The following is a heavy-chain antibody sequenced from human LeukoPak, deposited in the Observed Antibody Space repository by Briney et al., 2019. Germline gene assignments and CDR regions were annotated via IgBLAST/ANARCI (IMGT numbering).Heavy chain of an antibody. Sequence: ASVKVSCKVSGYTLTELSMHWVRQAPGKGLQWMGGFDPEDGETIYAQRFQGRVTMTEDTSTDTAYMELSSLKSEDTAVYYCATVLSLHANFDYWGQGTLVTVSS. D-gene: IGHD2/OR15-2a*01. J-gene: IGHJ4*02. CDR1: GYTLTELS. V-gene: IGHV1-24*01. CDR3: ATVLSLHANFDY. CDR2: FDPEDGET.